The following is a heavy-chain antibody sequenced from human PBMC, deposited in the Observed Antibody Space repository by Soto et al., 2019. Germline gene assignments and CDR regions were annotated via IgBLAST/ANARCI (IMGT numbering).Heavy chain of an antibody. Sequence: QVQLQESGPGLVKPSETLSLTCTVSGGSISSYYWSWIRQPPGQGLEWIGYIYYSGSTNYNPSPKSRVAISVDTSKNQFSLKLSSVTAADTAVYYCARLNWNYGANNWFDPWGQGTLVTVSS. D-gene: IGHD1-7*01. V-gene: IGHV4-59*01. CDR3: ARLNWNYGANNWFDP. J-gene: IGHJ5*02. CDR1: GGSISSYY. CDR2: IYYSGST.